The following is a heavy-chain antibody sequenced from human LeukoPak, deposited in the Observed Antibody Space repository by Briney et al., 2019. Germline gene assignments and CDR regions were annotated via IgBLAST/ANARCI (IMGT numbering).Heavy chain of an antibody. CDR2: ITSSGLTI. J-gene: IGHJ4*02. CDR3: ARGVRGDFYGVVPLDY. CDR1: GFTFSSYD. V-gene: IGHV3-48*03. Sequence: GGSLRLSCAAAGFTFSSYDMSWVSQAPGDGLEWISYITSSGLTIYYAASVKGRFTISRDNAKNSLDLQMNSLRAEDTALYYCARGVRGDFYGVVPLDYWGPGTLVTVSS. D-gene: IGHD3-3*01.